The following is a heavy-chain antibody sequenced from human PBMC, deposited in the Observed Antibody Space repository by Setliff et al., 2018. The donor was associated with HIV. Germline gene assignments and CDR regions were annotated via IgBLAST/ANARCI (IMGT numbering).Heavy chain of an antibody. CDR2: IKSDGTEK. J-gene: IGHJ6*02. V-gene: IGHV3-7*01. D-gene: IGHD3-10*01. Sequence: GSLRLSCIASGFSFNNYYMTWVRQAPGKGLEWVGNIKSDGTEKNYADSVRGRFTISRDNAKNSMDLQMNSLRAEDTAIYYCARKLRPGHGVDVWGQGTTVTVSS. CDR3: ARKLRPGHGVDV. CDR1: GFSFNNYY.